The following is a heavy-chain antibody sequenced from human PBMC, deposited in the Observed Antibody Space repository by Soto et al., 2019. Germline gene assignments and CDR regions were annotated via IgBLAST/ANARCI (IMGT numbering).Heavy chain of an antibody. CDR3: ARCQYHGSAGFYTNRYSYYQTLDV. CDR1: GGSFSNYY. J-gene: IGHJ6*02. V-gene: IGHV4-34*01. D-gene: IGHD3-22*01. Sequence: PSETLSLTCAVSGGSFSNYYWTWIRQPPGAGLEWIGEVNHSGSTSYSPALKSRVTISVDSSKNQFSLILTSVTAADRAVYFCARCQYHGSAGFYTNRYSYYQTLDVWGQGTTVTVSS. CDR2: VNHSGST.